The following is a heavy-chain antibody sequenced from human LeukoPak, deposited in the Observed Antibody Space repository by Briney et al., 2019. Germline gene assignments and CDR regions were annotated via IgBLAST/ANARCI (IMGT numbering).Heavy chain of an antibody. Sequence: SVKVSCKASGGTFSSYAISWVRQAPGQGLEWMGGIIPIFGTANYAQKFQGRVTITADESTSTAYMELSSLRSEDTAVYYCARAYYDSSGYYYKYYFDYWGQGTLVTVSS. V-gene: IGHV1-69*01. CDR2: IIPIFGTA. CDR3: ARAYYDSSGYYYKYYFDY. J-gene: IGHJ4*02. D-gene: IGHD3-22*01. CDR1: GGTFSSYA.